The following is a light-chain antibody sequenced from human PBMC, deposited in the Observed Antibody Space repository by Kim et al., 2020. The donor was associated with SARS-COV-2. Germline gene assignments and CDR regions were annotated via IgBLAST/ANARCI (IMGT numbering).Light chain of an antibody. CDR1: EFVVSTY. CDR3: QQDYSLPFT. V-gene: IGKV3D-7*01. Sequence: SPGGRAPLSCRASEFVVSTYLSWYQQKPGQAPRVLIYGASTRATGIPARFSGSGSGTDFTLTIRSLQPEDFAVYYCQQDYSLPFTFGGGTKVEIK. CDR2: GAS. J-gene: IGKJ4*01.